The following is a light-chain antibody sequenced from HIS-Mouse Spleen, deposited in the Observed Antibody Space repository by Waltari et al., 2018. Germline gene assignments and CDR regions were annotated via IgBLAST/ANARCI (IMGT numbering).Light chain of an antibody. CDR1: ALAKTY. V-gene: IGLV3-10*01. J-gene: IGLJ2*01. CDR2: EDS. Sequence: SYELTQPPSVSVSPGQTARSTCSGDALAKTYAYWYQQKSGQAPVLVIYEDSKRPSGIPERFSGSSSGTMATLTISGAQVEDEADYYCYSTDSSGNHRVFGGGTKLTVL. CDR3: YSTDSSGNHRV.